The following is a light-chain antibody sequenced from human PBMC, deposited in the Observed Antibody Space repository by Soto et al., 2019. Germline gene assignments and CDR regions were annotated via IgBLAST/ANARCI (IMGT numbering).Light chain of an antibody. V-gene: IGKV3-11*01. CDR2: DAS. Sequence: MTPSPATLSVSPVELATLFCRASQSVSSSLDWYQQKPGQAPRLLIYDASNRATGIPARFSGSGSGTDFTLTISSLEPEDIAVYYCQQRSNLITFGQGTRLEIK. CDR1: QSVSSS. J-gene: IGKJ5*01. CDR3: QQRSNLIT.